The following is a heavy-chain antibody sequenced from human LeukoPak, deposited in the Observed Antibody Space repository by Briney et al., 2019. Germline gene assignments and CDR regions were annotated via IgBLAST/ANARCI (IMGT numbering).Heavy chain of an antibody. D-gene: IGHD3-10*01. J-gene: IGHJ6*03. Sequence: ASVKVSCKASGYTFTGYYIHWVRQAPGQGLEWMGWINPNSGDTNYAQKFQGEVTMTRDTSISTAYMELSRLRSDDTAVYYCARGVTGIYYYYYMDVWGKGATVTVSS. CDR2: INPNSGDT. CDR3: ARGVTGIYYYYYMDV. V-gene: IGHV1-2*02. CDR1: GYTFTGYY.